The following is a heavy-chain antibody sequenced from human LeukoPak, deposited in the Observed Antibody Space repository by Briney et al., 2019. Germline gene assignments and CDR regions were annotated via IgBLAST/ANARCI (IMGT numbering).Heavy chain of an antibody. CDR2: ISYDGGKE. CDR1: GFTFDDYT. Sequence: GGSLRLSCAASGFTFDDYTMHWVRQAPGKGLEWVALISYDGGKEYYADSVKGRFTISRDNFKNTVYLQMNSLRVEDTALFYCAKEVNSGFIDSWGQGTLVTVSS. CDR3: AKEVNSGFIDS. D-gene: IGHD6-19*01. J-gene: IGHJ4*02. V-gene: IGHV3-30*18.